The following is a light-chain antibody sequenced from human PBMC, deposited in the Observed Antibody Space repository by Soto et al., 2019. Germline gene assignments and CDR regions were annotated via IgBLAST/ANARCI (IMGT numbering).Light chain of an antibody. Sequence: QSVLTQPASVSGSPGQSIAISCTGTSSDIGSYNYVSWYQQHPGKAPKLMIHEVSNRPSGVSDRFSGSKSGNTASLTISGLQADDEADYYCSSHTTYSTRVFGTGTQLTVL. J-gene: IGLJ1*01. V-gene: IGLV2-14*01. CDR2: EVS. CDR1: SSDIGSYNY. CDR3: SSHTTYSTRV.